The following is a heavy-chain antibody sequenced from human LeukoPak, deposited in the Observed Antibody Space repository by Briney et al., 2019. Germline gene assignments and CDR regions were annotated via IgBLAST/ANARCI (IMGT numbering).Heavy chain of an antibody. V-gene: IGHV3-23*01. J-gene: IGHJ5*02. CDR2: ISGSGGST. CDR3: AKGLIAAADHNWFDP. Sequence: PGGSLRLSCAASGFTFSSCDMSWVRQAPGKGLEGVSAISGSGGSTYYADSVKGRFTISRDNSKNTLYLQMNSLRAEDTAVYYCAKGLIAAADHNWFDPWGQGTLVTVSS. D-gene: IGHD6-13*01. CDR1: GFTFSSCD.